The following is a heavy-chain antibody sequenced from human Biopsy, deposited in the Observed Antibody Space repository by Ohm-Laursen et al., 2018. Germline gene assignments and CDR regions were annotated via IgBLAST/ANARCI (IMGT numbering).Heavy chain of an antibody. CDR2: ISETSSHI. J-gene: IGHJ6*02. Sequence: SLRLSCSASGFSVGSYDMNWVRQAPGKGLEWISYISETSSHIYDADSVRGRFTVARDIAKNSLYLQLNSLRVEGTAVYYCARDSSRRAREGGMDVWGQGTTVTVSS. V-gene: IGHV3-21*01. CDR3: ARDSSRRAREGGMDV. D-gene: IGHD6-6*01. CDR1: GFSVGSYD.